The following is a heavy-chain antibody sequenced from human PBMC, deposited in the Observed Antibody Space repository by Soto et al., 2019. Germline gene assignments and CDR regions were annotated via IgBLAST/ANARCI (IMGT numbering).Heavy chain of an antibody. D-gene: IGHD2-2*01. J-gene: IGHJ4*02. Sequence: SETLSLTCTVSGGSITSNNYYWSWIRQHPGKGLEWIGYSYYSGITYYNSSLKGRVTISVDTSKNQFSLKLTSVTAADTAVYYCAKECNNISCYPNWGQGTLVTVSS. V-gene: IGHV4-31*03. CDR3: AKECNNISCYPN. CDR1: GGSITSNNYY. CDR2: SYYSGIT.